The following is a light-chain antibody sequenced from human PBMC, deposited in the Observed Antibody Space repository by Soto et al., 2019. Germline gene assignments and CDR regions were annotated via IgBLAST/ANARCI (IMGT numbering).Light chain of an antibody. CDR3: QQSHSIPWT. CDR2: AAS. V-gene: IGKV1-39*01. Sequence: DIQMTQSPSPLSASVGDRVTITCRASQSISSNLNWYQQKPGKAPKLLIYAASNLQSGVPSTFSGSGSGTDFTLTISSLQPEDFATYYCQQSHSIPWTFGQGTKVDIK. J-gene: IGKJ1*01. CDR1: QSISSN.